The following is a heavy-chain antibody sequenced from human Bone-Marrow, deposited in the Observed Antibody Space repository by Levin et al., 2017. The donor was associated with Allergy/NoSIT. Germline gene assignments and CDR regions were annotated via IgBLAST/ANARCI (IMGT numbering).Heavy chain of an antibody. CDR2: TSDSGGSA. D-gene: IGHD3-22*01. CDR1: GFTFSTYA. CDR3: AKGEGTTMTVTGGLDY. J-gene: IGHJ4*02. V-gene: IGHV3-23*01. Sequence: GESLKISCAASGFTFSTYAMNWVRQAPGKGLEWVSGTSDSGGSAYYADSVKGRFTISRDNSKNTLYLQMNSLRADDTAVYYCAKGEGTTMTVTGGLDYWGQGTLVTVSS.